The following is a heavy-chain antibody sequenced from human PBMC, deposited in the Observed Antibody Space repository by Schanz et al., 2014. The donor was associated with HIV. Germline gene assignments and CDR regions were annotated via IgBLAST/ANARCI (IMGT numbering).Heavy chain of an antibody. CDR2: ISISGETT. D-gene: IGHD5-12*01. Sequence: EVQLLESGGGLVEPGESLRLSCAVSGFTFSSHAMTWVRQAPGKGLEWVSGISISGETTYYADSVKGRFTISRDNSKNTLYLQMNSLRAEDTAVYYCARGDGGYWYYFDYWGQGTLVTVSS. J-gene: IGHJ4*02. CDR3: ARGDGGYWYYFDY. CDR1: GFTFSSHA. V-gene: IGHV3-23*01.